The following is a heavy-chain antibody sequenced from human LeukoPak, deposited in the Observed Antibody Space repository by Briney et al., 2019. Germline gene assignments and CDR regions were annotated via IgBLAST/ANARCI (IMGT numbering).Heavy chain of an antibody. V-gene: IGHV1-2*02. CDR1: GYIFTNLY. CDR2: IYPNNGGT. J-gene: IGHJ5*02. CDR3: TADLQRLRFEN. Sequence: ASVKVSCKASGYIFTNLYMHWMRQAAGQGLEWIGWIYPNNGGTNYAQKFQCRVPMTSATSISTAYMELTRLPSDDTAVYYCTADLQRLRFENWGQGTLVTVSS.